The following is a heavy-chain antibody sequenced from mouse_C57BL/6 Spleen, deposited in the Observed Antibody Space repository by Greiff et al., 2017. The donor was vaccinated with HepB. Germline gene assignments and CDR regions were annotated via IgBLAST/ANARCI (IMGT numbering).Heavy chain of an antibody. J-gene: IGHJ3*01. CDR1: GYTFTSYW. CDR2: IDPSDSYT. Sequence: QVQLQQPGAELVKPGASVKLSCKASGYTFTSYWMQWVKQRPGQGLEWIGEIDPSDSYTNYNQKFKGKATLTVDTSSSTAYMQLSSLTSEDSAVYYCARYGNYGFAYWGQGTLVTVPA. V-gene: IGHV1-50*01. D-gene: IGHD2-1*01. CDR3: ARYGNYGFAY.